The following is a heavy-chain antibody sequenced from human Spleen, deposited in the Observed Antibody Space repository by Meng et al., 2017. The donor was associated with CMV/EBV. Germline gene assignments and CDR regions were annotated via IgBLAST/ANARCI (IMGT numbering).Heavy chain of an antibody. D-gene: IGHD2-2*02. CDR3: ARNHCSSTSCYMVEGAFDI. J-gene: IGHJ3*02. CDR1: GGSFSGYY. Sequence: SETLSLTCAVYGGSFSGYYWSWIRQPPGKGLEWIGEINHSGSTYYNPSLKSRVTISVDTSKNQFSLKLSSVTAADTAVYYCARNHCSSTSCYMVEGAFDIWGQGTMVTVSS. V-gene: IGHV4-34*01. CDR2: INHSGST.